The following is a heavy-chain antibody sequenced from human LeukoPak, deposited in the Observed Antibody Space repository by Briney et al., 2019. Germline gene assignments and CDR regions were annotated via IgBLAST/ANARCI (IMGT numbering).Heavy chain of an antibody. CDR2: IIPIFGTA. V-gene: IGHV1-69*01. CDR1: GGTFISYA. D-gene: IGHD2-15*01. CDR3: ASKRYCSGGSCPKTYYYYGMDV. Sequence: ASVKVSCKASGGTFISYAISWVRQAPGQGREWMGGIIPIFGTANYAQKFQGRVTITADESTSTAHMELSSLRSEDTAVYYCASKRYCSGGSCPKTYYYYGMDVWGQGTTVTVSS. J-gene: IGHJ6*02.